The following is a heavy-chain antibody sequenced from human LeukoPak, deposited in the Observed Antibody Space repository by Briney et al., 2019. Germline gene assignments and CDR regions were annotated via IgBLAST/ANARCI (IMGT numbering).Heavy chain of an antibody. CDR3: ARNRIYYGYAFDI. V-gene: IGHV4-61*02. CDR1: GGSISSGGYY. Sequence: SETLSLTCTVSGGSISSGGYYWSWIRQPAGKGLEWIGRIYTSGSTNYNPSLKSRVTMSVDTSKNQFSLKLSSVTAADTAVYYCARNRIYYGYAFDIWGQGTMVTISS. J-gene: IGHJ3*02. CDR2: IYTSGST. D-gene: IGHD3-10*01.